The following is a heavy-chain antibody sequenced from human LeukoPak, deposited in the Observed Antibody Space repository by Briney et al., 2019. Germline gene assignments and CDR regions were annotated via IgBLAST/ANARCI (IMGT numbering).Heavy chain of an antibody. Sequence: SETLSLTCTVSGDSLTTVTSFWGWIRQPPGKDLEWIGTISYSGSTYYNPSLKSRVTISVDKSKKHFSLRLTSVTAADTAVYFCARDSNIARFFLWGQGTLVTVSS. CDR1: GDSLTTVTSF. D-gene: IGHD4-11*01. V-gene: IGHV4-39*07. CDR2: ISYSGST. J-gene: IGHJ4*02. CDR3: ARDSNIARFFL.